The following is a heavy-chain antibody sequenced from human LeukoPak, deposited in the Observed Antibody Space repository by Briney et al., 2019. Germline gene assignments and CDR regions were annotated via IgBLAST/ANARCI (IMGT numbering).Heavy chain of an antibody. CDR1: GFTFSNYW. V-gene: IGHV3-7*01. Sequence: PGGSLRLSCAASGFTFSNYWMAWVRQAPGKGLEWVANIKRDESEKHYVDSVKGRFTISKDNAKNSLFLQMNSLRAEDTAVYYCARDFGPDDSSSSYDAFDIWGQGTMVTVSS. D-gene: IGHD3-22*01. CDR2: IKRDESEK. CDR3: ARDFGPDDSSSSYDAFDI. J-gene: IGHJ3*02.